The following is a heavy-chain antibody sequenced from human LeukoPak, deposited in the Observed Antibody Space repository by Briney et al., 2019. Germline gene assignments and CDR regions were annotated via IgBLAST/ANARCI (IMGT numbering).Heavy chain of an antibody. CDR2: MNPNSGNT. D-gene: IGHD4-17*01. CDR3: ARRGPSLQDDYGDYVGWFDP. J-gene: IGHJ5*02. V-gene: IGHV1-8*02. CDR1: GYTFTGYY. Sequence: GASVKVSCEASGYTFTGYYMHWVRQAPGQGLEWMGWMNPNSGNTGYAQKFQGRVTMTRNTSISTAYMELSSLRSEDTAVYYCARRGPSLQDDYGDYVGWFDPWGQGTLVTVSS.